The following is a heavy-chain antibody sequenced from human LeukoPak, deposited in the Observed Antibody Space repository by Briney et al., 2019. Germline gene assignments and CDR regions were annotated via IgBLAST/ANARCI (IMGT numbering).Heavy chain of an antibody. CDR2: IYPDNSDT. CDR3: VRQRGASGTINHFDP. D-gene: IGHD3-10*01. CDR1: GYSFTTYW. Sequence: GESLKISCKTSGYSFTTYWIGWVRQMPGTGLEWVGAIYPDNSDTRYSPSFQGQVVISADRSIRTAYLQWNTLKTSDTAMYYCVRQRGASGTINHFDPWGQGTLVTVSS. V-gene: IGHV5-51*01. J-gene: IGHJ5*02.